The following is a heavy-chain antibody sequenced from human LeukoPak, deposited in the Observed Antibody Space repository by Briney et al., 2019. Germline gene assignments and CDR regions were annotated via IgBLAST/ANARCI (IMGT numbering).Heavy chain of an antibody. V-gene: IGHV4-39*07. CDR3: ASLVDTAMAVDY. Sequence: SETLSLTCTVSGGSISSNDYYWAWIRQPPGKGLEWIGSVHYSGSAYYNPSLKSRVTISVDTSKNQFSLKLSSVTAADTAVYYCASLVDTAMAVDYWGQGTLVTVSS. CDR1: GGSISSNDYY. D-gene: IGHD5-18*01. J-gene: IGHJ4*02. CDR2: VHYSGSA.